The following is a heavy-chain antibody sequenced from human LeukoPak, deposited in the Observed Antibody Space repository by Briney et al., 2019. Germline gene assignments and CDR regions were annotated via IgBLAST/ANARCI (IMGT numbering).Heavy chain of an antibody. CDR3: ARGVRSWWFDP. CDR2: IYYSGST. J-gene: IGHJ5*02. CDR1: GGSISSYY. V-gene: IGHV4-59*01. Sequence: SETLSLTCTVSGGSISSYYWSWIRQPPGKGLEGIGYIYYSGSTNYNPSLKSRVTISVDTSKNQFSLKLSSVTAADTAVYYCARGVRSWWFDPWGQGTLVTVSS.